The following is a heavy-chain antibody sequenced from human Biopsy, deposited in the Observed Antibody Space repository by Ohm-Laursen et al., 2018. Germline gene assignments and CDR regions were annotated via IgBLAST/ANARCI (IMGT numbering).Heavy chain of an antibody. J-gene: IGHJ4*02. D-gene: IGHD5-18*01. Sequence: SLRLSCSASGFTFNDVYMHWVRQAPGKGLEWVSVTFESGDTTHYGDSVKGRFSVSRDNSKSTLYLQMNSLRAEDTAVYYCAKTLGDSYGSRYFDYWGQGTLVTVSS. V-gene: IGHV3-23*01. CDR1: GFTFNDVY. CDR2: TFESGDTT. CDR3: AKTLGDSYGSRYFDY.